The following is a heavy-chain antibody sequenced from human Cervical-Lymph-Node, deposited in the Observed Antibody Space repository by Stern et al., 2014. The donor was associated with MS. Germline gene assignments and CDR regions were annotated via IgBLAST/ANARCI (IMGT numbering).Heavy chain of an antibody. Sequence: QMQLVQSGPEVKEPGTSVKVSCKTSGFTFANSAMQLVRQARGQPLEWIGWIIVASGNTKYAQKFQERLTITRDMSTGTAYMELSSLRSEDTAVYYCAAELYRGSCCSFDIWGQGTMVTVSS. CDR1: GFTFANSA. D-gene: IGHD2-21*01. CDR3: AAELYRGSCCSFDI. J-gene: IGHJ3*02. V-gene: IGHV1-58*02. CDR2: IIVASGNT.